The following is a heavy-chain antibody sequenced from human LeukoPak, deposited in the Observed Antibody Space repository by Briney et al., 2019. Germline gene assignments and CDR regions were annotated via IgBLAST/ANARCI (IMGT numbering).Heavy chain of an antibody. Sequence: SETLSLTCTVSGGSLTSSSYYWGWIRQPPQKGLEWTGSIYYSGSTYYSPSLKSRVTISLDTSKNQFSLKLRSVTAADTAVYYCARGTVGYCSGGSCQGWFDPWGQGTLVTVSS. J-gene: IGHJ5*02. CDR1: GGSLTSSSYY. CDR2: IYYSGST. CDR3: ARGTVGYCSGGSCQGWFDP. V-gene: IGHV4-39*07. D-gene: IGHD2-15*01.